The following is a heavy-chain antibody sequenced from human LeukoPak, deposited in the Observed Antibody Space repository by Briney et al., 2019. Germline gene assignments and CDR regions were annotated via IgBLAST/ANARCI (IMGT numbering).Heavy chain of an antibody. CDR3: AKDTPYYYGSGSYWDY. Sequence: QTGGSLRLSCAASGFTFSSYAMSWVRQAPGKGLEWVSAISGSGGSTYYADSVKGRFTISRDNSKNTLYLQMNSLRAEDTAVYYCAKDTPYYYGSGSYWDYWGQGTLVTVSS. CDR2: ISGSGGST. V-gene: IGHV3-23*01. CDR1: GFTFSSYA. J-gene: IGHJ4*02. D-gene: IGHD3-10*01.